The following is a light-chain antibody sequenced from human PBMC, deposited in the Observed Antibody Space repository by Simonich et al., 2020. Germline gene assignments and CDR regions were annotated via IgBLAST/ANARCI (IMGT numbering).Light chain of an antibody. CDR3: QQYNNWPRT. CDR1: HSVSSN. J-gene: IGKJ1*01. Sequence: EIVMTQSPATLSVSPGERATLSCRASHSVSSNLTRYPQKPGQAPRHLIYGASTRATGIPARFSGSGSGTEFTLTISSMQSEDFAVYYCQQYNNWPRTFGQGTKVEIK. V-gene: IGKV3-15*01. CDR2: GAS.